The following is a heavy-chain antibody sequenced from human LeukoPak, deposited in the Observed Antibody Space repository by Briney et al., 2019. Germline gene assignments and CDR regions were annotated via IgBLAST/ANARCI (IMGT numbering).Heavy chain of an antibody. J-gene: IGHJ3*02. CDR3: AWDCGGDCYSSGHDAFDI. CDR2: ISTSSSYI. Sequence: GGSLRLSCAASGFTFSSYSMNWVRQAPGKGLEWVSSISTSSSYIYYADSVKGRFTISRDNAKNSLYLQMNSLRAEDTAVYYCAWDCGGDCYSSGHDAFDIWGQGTMVTVSS. CDR1: GFTFSSYS. V-gene: IGHV3-21*01. D-gene: IGHD2-21*02.